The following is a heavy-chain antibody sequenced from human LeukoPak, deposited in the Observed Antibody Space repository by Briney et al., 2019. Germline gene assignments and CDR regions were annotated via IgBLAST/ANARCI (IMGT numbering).Heavy chain of an antibody. CDR3: ARDVLRAFDI. V-gene: IGHV4-34*01. Sequence: SETLCLTCAVYGGSFSGYYWSWIRQPPGKGLEWIGEINHSGSTNYNPSLKSRVTISVDTSKNQFSLKLSSVTAADTAVYYCARDVLRAFDIWGQGTMVTVSS. CDR2: INHSGST. J-gene: IGHJ3*02. D-gene: IGHD3-10*01. CDR1: GGSFSGYY.